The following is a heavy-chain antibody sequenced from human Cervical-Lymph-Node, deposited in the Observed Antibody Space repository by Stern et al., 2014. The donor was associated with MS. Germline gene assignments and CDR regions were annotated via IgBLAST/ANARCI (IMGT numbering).Heavy chain of an antibody. Sequence: EMQLVESGAEVKKPGESLKISCKGSGYSFTTYWIAWVRQMPGKGLEWMGIIYFGDSDTRYSPSFQGQVTISAGGSISTAYLQWASLKASDSAMYYCARRRGTMVRGLIRDWYFDLWGRGTRVTVSS. CDR2: IYFGDSDT. D-gene: IGHD3-10*01. V-gene: IGHV5-51*01. CDR3: ARRRGTMVRGLIRDWYFDL. CDR1: GYSFTTYW. J-gene: IGHJ2*01.